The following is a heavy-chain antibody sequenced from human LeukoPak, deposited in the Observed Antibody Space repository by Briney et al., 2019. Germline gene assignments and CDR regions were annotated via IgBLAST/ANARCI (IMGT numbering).Heavy chain of an antibody. D-gene: IGHD6-19*01. J-gene: IGHJ4*02. V-gene: IGHV3-21*01. CDR1: GFTFSSYS. CDR3: ARTSIAVAGNFDY. Sequence: GGSLRLSCAASGFTFSSYSMNWVRQAPGKGLEWVSSISSSSSYIYYADSVKGRFTISRDNAKNSLYLQVNSLRAEDTAVYYCARTSIAVAGNFDYWGQGTLVTVSS. CDR2: ISSSSSYI.